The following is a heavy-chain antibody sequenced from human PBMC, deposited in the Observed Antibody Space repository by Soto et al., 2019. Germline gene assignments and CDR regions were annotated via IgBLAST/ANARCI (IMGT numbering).Heavy chain of an antibody. Sequence: PSETLSLTCTVSGGSISSSIYYWGWIRQPPGKGLEWIGSIYYSGSTYYSPSLKSRVSISVDTSKNQFSLKVSSVTAADTAVYYCATAVAGTSGWFDPWGQGTLVTVS. CDR3: ATAVAGTSGWFDP. D-gene: IGHD6-19*01. CDR2: IYYSGST. CDR1: GGSISSSIYY. J-gene: IGHJ5*02. V-gene: IGHV4-39*01.